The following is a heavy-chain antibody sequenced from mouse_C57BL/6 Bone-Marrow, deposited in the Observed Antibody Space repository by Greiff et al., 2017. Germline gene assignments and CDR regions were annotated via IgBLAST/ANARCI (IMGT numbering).Heavy chain of an antibody. V-gene: IGHV5-4*03. CDR1: GFTFSSYA. J-gene: IGHJ2*01. CDR3: ARYYYGSSFDY. CDR2: ISDGGSYT. D-gene: IGHD1-1*01. Sequence: EVKLEESGGGLVKPGGSLKLSCAASGFTFSSYAMSWVRQTPEKRLEWVATISDGGSYTYYPDNVKGRFTISRDNAKNNLYLQMSHLKSEDTAMYYCARYYYGSSFDYWGQGTTLTVSS.